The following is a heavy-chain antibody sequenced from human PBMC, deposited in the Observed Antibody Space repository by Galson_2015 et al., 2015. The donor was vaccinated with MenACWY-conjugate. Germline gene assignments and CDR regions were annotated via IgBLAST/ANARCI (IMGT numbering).Heavy chain of an antibody. D-gene: IGHD3-22*01. CDR1: GFTFSTYW. Sequence: SLRLSCAASGFTFSTYWMHWVRQAPGKGLVWVSRISGDGSSTNYADSVKGRLTISRDNAKNTLYLQMNSLRVEDTAVYFCARDLSPGHTSGYYFYYGLDVWGQGTTVTVSS. CDR2: ISGDGSST. V-gene: IGHV3-74*01. CDR3: ARDLSPGHTSGYYFYYGLDV. J-gene: IGHJ6*02.